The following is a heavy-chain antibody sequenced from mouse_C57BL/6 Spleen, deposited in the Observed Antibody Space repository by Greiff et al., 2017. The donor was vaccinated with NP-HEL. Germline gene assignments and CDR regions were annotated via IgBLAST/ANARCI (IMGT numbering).Heavy chain of an antibody. D-gene: IGHD2-4*01. J-gene: IGHJ2*01. CDR1: GYSFTGYF. CDR2: INPYNGDT. V-gene: IGHV1-20*01. CDR3: ARFYYDYDGYFDY. Sequence: VHVKQSGPELVKPGDSVKISCKASGYSFTGYFMNWVMQSHGKSLEWIGRINPYNGDTFYNQKFKGKATLTVDKSSSTAHMELRSLTSEDSAVYYCARFYYDYDGYFDYWGQGTTLTVSS.